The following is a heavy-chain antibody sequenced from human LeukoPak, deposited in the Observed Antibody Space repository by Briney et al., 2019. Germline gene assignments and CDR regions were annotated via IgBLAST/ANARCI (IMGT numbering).Heavy chain of an antibody. V-gene: IGHV1-2*02. CDR1: GYTFTTYG. CDR2: INPNSGGT. CDR3: ARGMVGSGSYYLFDY. J-gene: IGHJ4*02. D-gene: IGHD1-26*01. Sequence: ASVKVSCKASGYTFTTYGISWVRQAPGRGLEWMGWINPNSGGTNYAQKFQGRVTMTRDTSISTAYMELSRLRSDDTAVYYCARGMVGSGSYYLFDYWGQGTLVTVSS.